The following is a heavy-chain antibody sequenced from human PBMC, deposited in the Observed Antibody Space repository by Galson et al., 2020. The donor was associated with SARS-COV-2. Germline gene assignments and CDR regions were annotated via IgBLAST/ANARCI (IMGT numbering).Heavy chain of an antibody. Sequence: GGSLKLSCGASGFTFSSYSMNWVRQAPGKGLEWVSYISSSSSTIYYADSVKGRFTISRDNAKNSLYLQMNSLRAEDTAVYYCAREVNERWFDPWGQGTLVTVSS. V-gene: IGHV3-48*01. CDR1: GFTFSSYS. D-gene: IGHD1-1*01. J-gene: IGHJ5*02. CDR3: AREVNERWFDP. CDR2: ISSSSSTI.